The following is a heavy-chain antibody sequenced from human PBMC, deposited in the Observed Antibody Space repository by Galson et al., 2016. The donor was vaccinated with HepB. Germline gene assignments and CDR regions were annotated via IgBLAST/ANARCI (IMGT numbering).Heavy chain of an antibody. CDR2: IYYSGDTS. Sequence: SETLSLTCSVFGGSVSSANHFWNWIRQPPGKGLEWIGYIYYSGDTSYYNPSLKSRVTMSVDTSKNQFSLKLTSVTAADTAVYFCARRGSSTEVGSDDYVGPYFDYWGQGSLVTVSS. J-gene: IGHJ4*02. D-gene: IGHD4-17*01. V-gene: IGHV4-61*01. CDR1: GGSVSSANHF. CDR3: ARRGSSTEVGSDDYVGPYFDY.